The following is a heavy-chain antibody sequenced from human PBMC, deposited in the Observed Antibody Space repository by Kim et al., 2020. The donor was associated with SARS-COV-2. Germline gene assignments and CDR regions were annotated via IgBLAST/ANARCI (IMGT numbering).Heavy chain of an antibody. CDR3: ARRVAAAGGSFDY. Sequence: SETLSLTCAVSGGSISSSNWWSWVRQPPGKGLEWIGEIYHSGSTNYNPSLKSRVTISVDKSKNQFSLKLSSVTAADTAVYYCARRVAAAGGSFDYWGQGTLVTVSS. V-gene: IGHV4-4*02. CDR2: IYHSGST. J-gene: IGHJ4*02. CDR1: GGSISSSNW. D-gene: IGHD6-13*01.